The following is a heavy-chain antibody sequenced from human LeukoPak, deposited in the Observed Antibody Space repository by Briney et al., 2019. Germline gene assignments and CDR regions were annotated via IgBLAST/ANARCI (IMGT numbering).Heavy chain of an antibody. V-gene: IGHV3-74*01. Sequence: PGGSLRLSCAASGFTFSSYGMHWVRQAPGKGLVWVSGINSDGSSTFYADSVKGRFTTSRDNAENTVYLQMNSLRADDTAVYYCARIPGGSGRQYDYWGQGTLVIVSS. J-gene: IGHJ4*02. D-gene: IGHD3-10*01. CDR3: ARIPGGSGRQYDY. CDR2: INSDGSST. CDR1: GFTFSSYG.